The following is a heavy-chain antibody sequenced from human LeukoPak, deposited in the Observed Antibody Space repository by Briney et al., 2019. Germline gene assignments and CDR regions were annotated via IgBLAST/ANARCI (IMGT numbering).Heavy chain of an antibody. Sequence: ASVKVSCKASGGTFSSYAISWVRQPPGQGLEWMGRIIPILGIANYAQKFQGRVTITADKSTSTAYMELSNLRSEDTAVYYCARDLLSYNPKYYFDYWGQGTLVTVSS. D-gene: IGHD3-22*01. CDR3: ARDLLSYNPKYYFDY. V-gene: IGHV1-69*04. CDR2: IIPILGIA. J-gene: IGHJ4*02. CDR1: GGTFSSYA.